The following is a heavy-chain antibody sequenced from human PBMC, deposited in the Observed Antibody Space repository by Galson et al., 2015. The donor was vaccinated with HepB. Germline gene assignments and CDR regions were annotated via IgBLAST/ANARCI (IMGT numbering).Heavy chain of an antibody. J-gene: IGHJ4*02. CDR3: AWGGDSSGGGPFFDH. D-gene: IGHD3-22*01. V-gene: IGHV3-7*03. CDR2: IKEDGSEK. CDR1: GFTFNRHW. Sequence: SLRLSCAASGFTFNRHWMSWVRQAPGKELEWVANIKEDGSEKKYVDSVKGRFTISRDNAENLVYLQMNSLRVDDTAAYYCAWGGDSSGGGPFFDHWGQGTLVTVSS.